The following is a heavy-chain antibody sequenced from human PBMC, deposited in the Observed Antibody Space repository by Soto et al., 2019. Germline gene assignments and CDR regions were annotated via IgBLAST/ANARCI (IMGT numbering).Heavy chain of an antibody. CDR3: ARIASAGRGWDV. D-gene: IGHD6-13*01. J-gene: IGHJ6*02. V-gene: IGHV3-7*01. CDR1: GFTFSSYW. Sequence: EVQLVESGGGLVQPGGSLRLSCAASGFTFSSYWMSWVRQAPVKGLEWVGNIKQDGREKNYVDFMEGRFTTSRYNAENSLYLQMNSLRAEDTAVYYCARIASAGRGWDVWGQGTTVVVSS. CDR2: IKQDGREK.